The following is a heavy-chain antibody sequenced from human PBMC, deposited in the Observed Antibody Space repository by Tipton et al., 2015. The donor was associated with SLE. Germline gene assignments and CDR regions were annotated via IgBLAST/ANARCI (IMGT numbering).Heavy chain of an antibody. V-gene: IGHV4-59*01. CDR1: GGSISSYY. CDR3: ARAPGSSLDY. D-gene: IGHD6-13*01. CDR2: IYYSGST. Sequence: GLVKPSETLSLTCTVSGGSISSYYWSWIRQPPGKGLEWIGYIYYSGSTNYNPSLKSRVTISVDTSKNQFSLKLSSVTAADTAVYYCARAPGSSLDYWGQGTLVTVSS. J-gene: IGHJ4*02.